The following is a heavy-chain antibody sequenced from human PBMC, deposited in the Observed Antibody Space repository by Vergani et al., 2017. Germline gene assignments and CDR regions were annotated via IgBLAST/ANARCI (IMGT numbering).Heavy chain of an antibody. CDR1: GYTFTNYG. D-gene: IGHD2-15*01. Sequence: QVQLVQSGAEVKKSGASVKVSCKASGYTFTNYGVSWVRQAPGQGPEWMGWISAYNGNTFYAQELQDRVTMTTDTSTTTAYMELRSLRSDDTAVYYCAKEGYCSGGSCYRTLDYWGQGTLVTVSS. J-gene: IGHJ4*02. CDR2: ISAYNGNT. CDR3: AKEGYCSGGSCYRTLDY. V-gene: IGHV1-18*04.